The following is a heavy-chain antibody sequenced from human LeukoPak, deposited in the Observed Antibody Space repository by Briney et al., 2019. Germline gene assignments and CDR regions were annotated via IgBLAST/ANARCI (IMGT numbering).Heavy chain of an antibody. CDR3: ARAIAAAGTAQYYFDY. J-gene: IGHJ4*02. CDR1: GFTFSSYS. Sequence: AGGSLRLSCAASGFTFSSYSMNWVRQAPGKGLEGVSSISSSSSYIYYAVSVKGRLPIPRDNPKNSLYLQRNSLRAEDTAVYYCARAIAAAGTAQYYFDYWGQGTLVTVS. V-gene: IGHV3-21*01. CDR2: ISSSSSYI. D-gene: IGHD6-13*01.